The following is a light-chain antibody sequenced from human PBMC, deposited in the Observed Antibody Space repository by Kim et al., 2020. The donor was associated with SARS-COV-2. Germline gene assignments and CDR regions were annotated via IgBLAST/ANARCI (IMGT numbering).Light chain of an antibody. CDR2: RAS. J-gene: IGKJ1*01. V-gene: IGKV1-5*03. CDR3: QQYDTLWT. CDR1: QSISML. Sequence: SASVGDRIIITCRASQSISMLLAWYQQKPGKAPKVLIYRASNLESGAPSMFSGSGSGSEFTLTISSLQPDDVATYYCQQYDTLWTFGQGTKVDIK.